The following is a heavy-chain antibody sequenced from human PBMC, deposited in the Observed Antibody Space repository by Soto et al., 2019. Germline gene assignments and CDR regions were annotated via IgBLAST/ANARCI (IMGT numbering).Heavy chain of an antibody. J-gene: IGHJ1*01. CDR1: GFTFKNYA. D-gene: IGHD4-17*01. CDR3: AKDGDFGEDGPAEYFEH. V-gene: IGHV3-23*01. Sequence: EVNLLESGGGVVQPGESLRISCVGSGFTFKNYAMTLVRQAPGKGLEWVSGTTGSGANKHYADSVRGRFTISRDNSKKTLYLEMKSLRVEDTAVYYCAKDGDFGEDGPAEYFEHWGQGTLVTVSS. CDR2: TTGSGANK.